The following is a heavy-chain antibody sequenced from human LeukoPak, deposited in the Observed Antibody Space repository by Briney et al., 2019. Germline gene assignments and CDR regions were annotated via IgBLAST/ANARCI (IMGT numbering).Heavy chain of an antibody. CDR2: XNPSGGST. V-gene: IGHV1-46*01. CDR1: XXXXXXXX. D-gene: IGHD5/OR15-5a*01. Sequence: VXVSCKASXXXXXXXXXHWVXXAPGXXXXXXXXXNPSGGSTNYAQKFQGRVTMTRDTSTSTVYMELSSLRSEDTAVYYCARTVSTGNSGWNWFDPWGQGTLVTVSS. CDR3: ARTVSTGNSGWNWFDP. J-gene: IGHJ5*02.